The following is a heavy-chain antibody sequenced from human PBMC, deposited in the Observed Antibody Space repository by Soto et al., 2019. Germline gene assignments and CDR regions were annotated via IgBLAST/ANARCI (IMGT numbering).Heavy chain of an antibody. CDR2: INHSGST. CDR3: ARSIVVVTRGTAFDI. D-gene: IGHD2-21*02. V-gene: IGHV4-34*01. CDR1: GVSFSGYY. Sequence: QVQLQQWGAGLLKPSETLSLTCAVYGVSFSGYYWSWIRQPPGKGLEWSGEINHSGSTNYNPSLKSRVTISVDTSKNQFSLKLSSVTAADTAVYYCARSIVVVTRGTAFDIWGQGTMVTVSS. J-gene: IGHJ3*02.